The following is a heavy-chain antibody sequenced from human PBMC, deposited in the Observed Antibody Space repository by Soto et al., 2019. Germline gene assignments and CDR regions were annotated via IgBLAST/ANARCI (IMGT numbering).Heavy chain of an antibody. CDR3: AGGDYGDSIDF. CDR2: ISYDDSYR. J-gene: IGHJ4*02. D-gene: IGHD4-17*01. V-gene: IGHV3-33*01. CDR1: GFTFDNYG. Sequence: QVHLVESGGGVVQPGKSLRLSCAASGFTFDNYGMLWVRQAPGKGLEWVALISYDDSYRYYTNSVRGRFTISRDNSKNTVFLHMNSLQGDDTAVYYCAGGDYGDSIDFWGQGTLVTVSS.